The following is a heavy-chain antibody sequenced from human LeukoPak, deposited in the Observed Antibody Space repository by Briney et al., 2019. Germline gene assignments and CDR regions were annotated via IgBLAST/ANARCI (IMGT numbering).Heavy chain of an antibody. CDR2: IIPILGIA. CDR3: ARESVPAAIFTTYWFDP. D-gene: IGHD2-2*01. CDR1: GGTFSSYT. J-gene: IGHJ5*02. Sequence: SVKVSCEASGGTFSSYTISWVRQAPGQGLEWMGRIIPILGIANYAQKFQGRVTITADKSTSTAYMELSSLRSEDTAVYYCARESVPAAIFTTYWFDPWGQGTLVTVSS. V-gene: IGHV1-69*04.